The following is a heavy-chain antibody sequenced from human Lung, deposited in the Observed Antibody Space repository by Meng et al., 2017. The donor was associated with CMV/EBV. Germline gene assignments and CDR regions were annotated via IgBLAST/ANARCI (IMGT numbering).Heavy chain of an antibody. J-gene: IGHJ4*02. D-gene: IGHD4-11*01. CDR3: ARDRQNSNYGSTDY. Sequence: GESLKISCLGSGFDFSTYSMNWFRQAPGKGPEWVSSISSSSSYIYYADSVKGRFTVSRSNANDSLYLQMNSLRAEDTGVYYCARDRQNSNYGSTDYWGQRPLVTVSS. V-gene: IGHV3-21*06. CDR2: ISSSSSYI. CDR1: GFDFSTYS.